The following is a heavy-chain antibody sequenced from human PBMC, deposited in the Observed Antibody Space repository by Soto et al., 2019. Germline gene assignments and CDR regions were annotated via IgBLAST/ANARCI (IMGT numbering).Heavy chain of an antibody. CDR3: ARVRYLELLPYYYYGMEV. J-gene: IGHJ6*02. CDR1: GGTFSSYA. V-gene: IGHV1-69*01. CDR2: IIPIFGTA. D-gene: IGHD1-7*01. Sequence: QVQLVQSGAEVKKPGSSVTVSCKASGGTFSSYAISWVRQAPGQGLEWMGGIIPIFGTANYAQKFQGRVTITADESTSTAYMELSSLRSEDTAVYYCARVRYLELLPYYYYGMEVWGQGTTVTVSS.